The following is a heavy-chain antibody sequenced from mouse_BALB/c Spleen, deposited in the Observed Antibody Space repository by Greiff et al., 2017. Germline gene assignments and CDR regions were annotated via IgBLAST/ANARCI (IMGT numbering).Heavy chain of an antibody. Sequence: EVQLVESGGGLVQPGGSLKLSCAASGFTFSSYGMSWVRQTPDKRLELVATINSNGGSTYYPDSVKGRFTISRDNAKNTLYLQMSSLKSEDTAMYYCAREDYWGQGTTLTVSS. CDR1: GFTFSSYG. J-gene: IGHJ2*01. CDR2: INSNGGST. V-gene: IGHV5-6-3*01. CDR3: AREDY.